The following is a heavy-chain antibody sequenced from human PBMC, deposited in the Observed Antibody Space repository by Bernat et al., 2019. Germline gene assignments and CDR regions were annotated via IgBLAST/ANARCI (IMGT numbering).Heavy chain of an antibody. D-gene: IGHD2/OR15-2a*01. J-gene: IGHJ4*02. CDR2: IWHDGSAK. CDR1: GFTFSNYG. CDR3: ASRSTTWGEDY. V-gene: IGHV3-33*01. Sequence: QVQLVESGGGVVQSGRSLRLSCAASGFTFSNYGMHWVRQAPGKGLAWVALIWHDGSAKYYAHSVKGRVTISRDNSTNTVFLQMNSLRAEDTAVYFCASRSTTWGEDYWGQGTLVTVSS.